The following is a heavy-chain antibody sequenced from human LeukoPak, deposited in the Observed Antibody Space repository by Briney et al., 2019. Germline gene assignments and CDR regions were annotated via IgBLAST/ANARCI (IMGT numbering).Heavy chain of an antibody. Sequence: SETLSLTCTVSGGSISSYYWSWIRQPPGKGLEWIGYIYTSGSTNYNPSLKSRVTISVDTSKNQFSLKPSSVTAADTAVYYCARGERYGNFDYWGQGTLVTVSS. CDR3: ARGERYGNFDY. CDR1: GGSISSYY. V-gene: IGHV4-4*09. D-gene: IGHD5-18*01. J-gene: IGHJ4*02. CDR2: IYTSGST.